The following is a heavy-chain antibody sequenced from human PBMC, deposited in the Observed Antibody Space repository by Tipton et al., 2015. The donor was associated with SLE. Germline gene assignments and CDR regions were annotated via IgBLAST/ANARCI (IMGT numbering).Heavy chain of an antibody. CDR1: EFTFSTYV. V-gene: IGHV3-30*04. D-gene: IGHD3-3*01. CDR2: ISNDGTNK. J-gene: IGHJ3*02. CDR3: ARDRGTAILEVINDAFDI. Sequence: SLRLSCAASEFTFSTYVMYWVRQAPGKGLEWMAVISNDGTNKHYADSVKGRFTISRDNSKNALFLQMNSLRVEDTAVYYCARDRGTAILEVINDAFDIWGQGTMVTVSS.